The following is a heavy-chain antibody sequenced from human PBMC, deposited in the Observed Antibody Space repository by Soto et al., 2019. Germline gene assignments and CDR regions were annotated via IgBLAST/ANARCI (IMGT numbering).Heavy chain of an antibody. CDR2: ISGSGGST. D-gene: IGHD3-22*01. J-gene: IGHJ4*02. CDR3: AKGEYYYDSSGYPGDY. CDR1: GFTFSSYA. Sequence: LRLSCAASGFTFSSYAMSWVRQAPGKWLEWVSAISGSGGSTYYADSVKGRFTISRDNSKNTLYLQMNSLRAEDTAVYYCAKGEYYYDSSGYPGDYWGQGTLVTVSS. V-gene: IGHV3-23*01.